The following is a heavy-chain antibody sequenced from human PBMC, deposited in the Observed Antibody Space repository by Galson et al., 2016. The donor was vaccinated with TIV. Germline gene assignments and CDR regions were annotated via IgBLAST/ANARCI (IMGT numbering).Heavy chain of an antibody. Sequence: LSLTCAVSNGSVSSGLFYWSWIRQPPGKGLEWIGYIFYSGRTNYNLSLKSRVIISVDTSMNEFYLDLSSVTAADTDVYYCARDFSPYYDSSGSYSGLYNYFDSWGQGTLVTVSS. V-gene: IGHV4-61*01. CDR1: NGSVSSGLFY. J-gene: IGHJ5*01. CDR2: IFYSGRT. D-gene: IGHD3-10*01. CDR3: ARDFSPYYDSSGSYSGLYNYFDS.